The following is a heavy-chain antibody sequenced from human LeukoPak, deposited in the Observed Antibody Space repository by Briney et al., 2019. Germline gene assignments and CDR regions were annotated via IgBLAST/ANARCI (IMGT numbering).Heavy chain of an antibody. CDR2: IYYSGST. CDR3: ASWYSSSWYRRYFDY. J-gene: IGHJ4*02. V-gene: IGHV4-59*01. D-gene: IGHD6-13*01. Sequence: SETLSLTCTVSGGSISSYYWSWIRQPPGKGLEWIGYIYYSGSTNYNPSLKSRVTISVDTSKNQFSLKLSSVTAADTAVYYCASWYSSSWYRRYFDYWGQGTLVTVSS. CDR1: GGSISSYY.